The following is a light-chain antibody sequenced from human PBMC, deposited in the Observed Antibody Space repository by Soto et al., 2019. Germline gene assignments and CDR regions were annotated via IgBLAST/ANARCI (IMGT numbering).Light chain of an antibody. Sequence: EIVLTQSPGTLSLSPGEGATLSCRASQRLTNYLAWYQHKPGQAPRLLIYGASSRATGIPDRFSGGGSGTDFTLTISRLEPEDFAVYYCQQYGSTPRTFGQGTKVEMK. CDR1: QRLTNY. V-gene: IGKV3-20*01. CDR3: QQYGSTPRT. J-gene: IGKJ1*01. CDR2: GAS.